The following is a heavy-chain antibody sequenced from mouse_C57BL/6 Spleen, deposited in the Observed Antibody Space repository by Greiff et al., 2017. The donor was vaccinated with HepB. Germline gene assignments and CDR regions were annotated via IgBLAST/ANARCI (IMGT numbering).Heavy chain of an antibody. D-gene: IGHD2-1*01. J-gene: IGHJ2*01. V-gene: IGHV1-59*01. CDR3: ARIYGNYFDY. CDR2: IDPSDSYT. CDR1: GYTFTSYW. Sequence: VRLQQPGAELVRPGTSVKLSCKASGYTFTSYWMHWVKQRPGQGLEWIGVIDPSDSYTNYNQKFKGKATLTVDTSSSTAYMQLSSLTSEDSAVYYCARIYGNYFDYWGQGTTLTVSS.